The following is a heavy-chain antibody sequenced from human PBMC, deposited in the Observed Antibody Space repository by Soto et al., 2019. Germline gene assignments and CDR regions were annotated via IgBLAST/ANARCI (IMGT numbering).Heavy chain of an antibody. D-gene: IGHD3-22*01. J-gene: IGHJ1*01. CDR2: IIPIFGTA. CDR3: ARDYYVTSDRLRYFQR. Sequence: QVQLVQSGAEVKKPGSSVKVSCKASGGTFSSYAISWVRQAPGQGLEWMGGIIPIFGTANYAQKFQGRVTIPGDESTSTAYMGLSSLRSEDTAVYYCARDYYVTSDRLRYFQRWGQGTPVTVSS. V-gene: IGHV1-69*01. CDR1: GGTFSSYA.